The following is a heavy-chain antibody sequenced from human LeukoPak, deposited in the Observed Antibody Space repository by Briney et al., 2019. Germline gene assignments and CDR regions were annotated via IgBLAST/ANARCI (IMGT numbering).Heavy chain of an antibody. CDR1: GYTFTGYY. V-gene: IGHV1-2*02. CDR3: ARENVDTAMATDY. CDR2: INPSSGGT. Sequence: ASMKVSFKASGYTFTGYYMHWVRQAPGQGLEWKGWINPSSGGTKYAQKFQGRVTMTRDTSISTAYMELSRVRSDDTAVYYCARENVDTAMATDYWGEGTLVSVSS. D-gene: IGHD5-18*01. J-gene: IGHJ4*02.